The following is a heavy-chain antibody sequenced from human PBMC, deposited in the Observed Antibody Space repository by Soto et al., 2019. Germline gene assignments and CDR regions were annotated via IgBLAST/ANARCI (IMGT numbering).Heavy chain of an antibody. CDR2: ILPVFGTA. V-gene: IGHV1-69*14. CDR3: AGGHEYGGNSDAFDI. D-gene: IGHD4-17*01. CDR1: GGTFSTSS. Sequence: QVHLVQSGAEVKKPGSSVKVSCKASGGTFSTSSINWLRQAPGQRPEGMGNILPVFGTADYAQKFRDRVTITADISTNRAYMELRSLVSEYAAVYYGAGGHEYGGNSDAFDIWGQGTVVTVSS. J-gene: IGHJ3*02.